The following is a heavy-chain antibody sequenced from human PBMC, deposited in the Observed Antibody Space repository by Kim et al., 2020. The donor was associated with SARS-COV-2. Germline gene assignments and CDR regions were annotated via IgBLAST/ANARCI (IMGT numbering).Heavy chain of an antibody. CDR2: IIPIFGTA. Sequence: SVKVSCKASGGTFSSYAISWVRQAPGQGLEWMGGIIPIFGTANYAQKFQGRVTITADESTSTAYMELSSLRSEDTAVYYCARGGDPYNWNYVPRFDYWGQGTLVTVSS. CDR1: GGTFSSYA. V-gene: IGHV1-69*13. CDR3: ARGGDPYNWNYVPRFDY. J-gene: IGHJ4*02. D-gene: IGHD1-7*01.